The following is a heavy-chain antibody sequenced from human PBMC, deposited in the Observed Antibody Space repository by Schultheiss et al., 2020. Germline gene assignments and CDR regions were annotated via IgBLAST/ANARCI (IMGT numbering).Heavy chain of an antibody. J-gene: IGHJ4*02. V-gene: IGHV3-72*01. CDR2: SRNNANSYTT. D-gene: IGHD1-26*01. CDR3: ARSFVHSGGYYFDY. Sequence: GGSLRLSCAVSGFTFSDHYMDWVRQAPGKGLEWVGRSRNNANSYTTQYAASVKGRFTISRDDSRNSLYLQMNSLKTEDTAVYYCARSFVHSGGYYFDYWGQGTLVTVSS. CDR1: GFTFSDHY.